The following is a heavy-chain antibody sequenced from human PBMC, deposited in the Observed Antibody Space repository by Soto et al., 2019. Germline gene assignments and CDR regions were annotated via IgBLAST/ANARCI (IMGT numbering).Heavy chain of an antibody. CDR2: IIPIFGTA. CDR1: GGTFSSYA. Sequence: GASVKVSCKASGGTFSSYAISWVRQAPGQGLEWMGGIIPIFGTANYAQKFQGRVTITADESTSTAYMELSSLRSEDTAVYYCARDRGAAAGYYYYGMDVWGQGTTVTVSS. CDR3: ARDRGAAAGYYYYGMDV. D-gene: IGHD6-13*01. J-gene: IGHJ6*02. V-gene: IGHV1-69*13.